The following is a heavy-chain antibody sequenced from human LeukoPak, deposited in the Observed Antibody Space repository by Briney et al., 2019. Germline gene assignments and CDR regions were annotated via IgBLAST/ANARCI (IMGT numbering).Heavy chain of an antibody. V-gene: IGHV4-31*03. CDR2: IYYSGST. CDR3: ARVTYYYDSSGYYPYYYYYYYVDV. CDR1: GGSISSGGYY. D-gene: IGHD3-22*01. Sequence: PSETLSLTCTVSGGSISSGGYYWSWIRQHPGKGLEWIGYIYYSGSTYYNPSLKSRVTISVDTSKNQFSLKLSSVTAADTAVYYCARVTYYYDSSGYYPYYYYYYYVDVWGKGTTVTVSS. J-gene: IGHJ6*03.